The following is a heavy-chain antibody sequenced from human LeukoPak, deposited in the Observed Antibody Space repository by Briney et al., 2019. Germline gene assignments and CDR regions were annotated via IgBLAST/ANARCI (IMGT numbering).Heavy chain of an antibody. CDR3: ARVSGSHYHAFY. D-gene: IGHD3-10*01. CDR2: ISHSGIT. V-gene: IGHV4-34*01. CDR1: GGSFSGYC. Sequence: SETLSLTCAVYGGSFSGYCWSWIRQPPGKGLEWIGEISHSGITNYNPSLKSRVTISVDTSKNQFSLKVSSVTAADTAVYYCARVSGSHYHAFYWGQGTLVTVSS. J-gene: IGHJ4*02.